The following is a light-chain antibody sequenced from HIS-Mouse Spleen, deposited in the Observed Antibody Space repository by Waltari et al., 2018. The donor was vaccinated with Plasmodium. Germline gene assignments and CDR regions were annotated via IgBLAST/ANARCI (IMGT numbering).Light chain of an antibody. V-gene: IGLV2-23*01. CDR1: SSDVGCYNL. CDR2: EGS. CDR3: CSYAGSSYV. J-gene: IGLJ1*01. Sequence: QSALTQPASVSGSPGQSIPISCTGTSSDVGCYNLVSWYQQHPGKAPNLMIYEGSKRPSGVSNRFSGSKSGNTASLTISGLQAEDEADYYCCSYAGSSYVFGTGTKVTVL.